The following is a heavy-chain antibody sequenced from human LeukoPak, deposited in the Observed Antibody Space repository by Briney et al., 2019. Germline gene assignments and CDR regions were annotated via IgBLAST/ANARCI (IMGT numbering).Heavy chain of an antibody. D-gene: IGHD2-21*02. CDR1: GYSFTSYW. CDR2: IYPGDSDT. J-gene: IGHJ6*03. CDR3: ARHPSGDLPSKNYYYYYMDV. Sequence: GESLKISCKGSGYSFTSYWIGWVRQMPGKGLEWMGIIYPGDSDTRYSPSFQGQVTISADKSISTAYLQWSSLKASDTAMYYCARHPSGDLPSKNYYYYYMDVWGKGTTVTISS. V-gene: IGHV5-51*01.